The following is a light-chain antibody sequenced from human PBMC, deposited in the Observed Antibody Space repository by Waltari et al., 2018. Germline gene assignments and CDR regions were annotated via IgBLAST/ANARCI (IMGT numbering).Light chain of an antibody. CDR2: GAS. CDR1: QSVTTSS. CDR3: QQYGSSTWT. V-gene: IGKV3-20*01. Sequence: IVLTQSPGTLSLSPGARATLSCRASQSVTTSSLAWYQQKPGQAPRLLIYGASSRATDIPDRFGGSGSGRDFTLTISRLEPEDFAVYYCQQYGSSTWTFGQGTKVEVK. J-gene: IGKJ1*01.